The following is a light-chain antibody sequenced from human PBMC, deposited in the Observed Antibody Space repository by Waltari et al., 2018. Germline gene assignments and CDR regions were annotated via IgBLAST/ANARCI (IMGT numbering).Light chain of an antibody. J-gene: IGKJ1*01. V-gene: IGKV1-5*03. Sequence: DIQMTQSPSTLSASIGDRGTITCRASQNLGRLLAWYQQKPGKAPKLLIYEASSLGSGVPSRFSCSVSETEFTLTISSLQPDDFATYYCQQYDFFWTFGQGTKVEIK. CDR1: QNLGRL. CDR2: EAS. CDR3: QQYDFFWT.